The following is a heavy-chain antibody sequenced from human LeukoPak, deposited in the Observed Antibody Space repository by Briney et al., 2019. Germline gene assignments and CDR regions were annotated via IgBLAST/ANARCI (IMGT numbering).Heavy chain of an antibody. J-gene: IGHJ4*02. D-gene: IGHD2-2*01. CDR1: GFTFSSYA. CDR3: AKDLPAAYFDY. Sequence: GGSLRLSCAASGFTFSSYAMSWVRQAPGKGLEWVAVISYDGSNKYYADSVKGRFTISRDNSRTTLYLQMNSLRGEDTAVYHCAKDLPAAYFDYWGQGTLVTVSS. CDR2: ISYDGSNK. V-gene: IGHV3-30-3*02.